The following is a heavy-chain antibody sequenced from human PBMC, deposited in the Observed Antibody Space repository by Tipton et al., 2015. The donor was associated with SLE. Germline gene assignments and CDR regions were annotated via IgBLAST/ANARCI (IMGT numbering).Heavy chain of an antibody. CDR3: ARSMATTKRVFDY. D-gene: IGHD5-12*01. CDR2: IYYSGGT. J-gene: IGHJ4*02. CDR1: LGSMRNYY. Sequence: TLSLTCNVSLGSMRNYYWSWIRQPPRKGLAWIGYIYYSGGTNSNPSLKSRVTISVDTSRNQFSLRLTSVTTVDTAVYYCARSMATTKRVFDYWGQGTLVTVSS. V-gene: IGHV4-59*01.